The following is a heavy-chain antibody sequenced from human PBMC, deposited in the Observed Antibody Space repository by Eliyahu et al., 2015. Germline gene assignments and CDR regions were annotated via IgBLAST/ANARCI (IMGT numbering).Heavy chain of an antibody. J-gene: IGHJ6*02. Sequence: QVQLVQSGAEVKKPGASVKVSCKASGYTFTSYAMHWVRQAPGQRLEWMGWINAGNGNTKYSQKFQGRVTITRDTSASTAYMELSSLRSEDTAVYYCASSPLYCSSTSCYYGMDVWGQGTTVTVSS. CDR1: GYTFTSYA. CDR2: INAGNGNT. CDR3: ASSPLYCSSTSCYYGMDV. D-gene: IGHD2-2*01. V-gene: IGHV1-3*01.